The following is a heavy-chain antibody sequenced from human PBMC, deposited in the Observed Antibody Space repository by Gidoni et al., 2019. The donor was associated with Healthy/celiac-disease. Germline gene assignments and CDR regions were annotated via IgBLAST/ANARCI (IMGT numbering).Heavy chain of an antibody. D-gene: IGHD2-2*01. CDR1: GYTLTELS. J-gene: IGHJ5*02. CDR2: FDPEDGET. CDR3: ATDPTFVVVPAAKVAKRGNWFDP. V-gene: IGHV1-24*01. Sequence: QVQLVQSGAEVKKPGASVKVSCKVSGYTLTELSMHWVRQAPGKGLEWMGGFDPEDGETIYAQKFQGRVTMTEDTSTDTAYMELSSLRSEDTAVYYCATDPTFVVVPAAKVAKRGNWFDPWGQGTLVTVSS.